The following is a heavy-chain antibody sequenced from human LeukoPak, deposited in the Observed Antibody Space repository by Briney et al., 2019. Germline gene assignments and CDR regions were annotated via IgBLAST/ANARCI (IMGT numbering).Heavy chain of an antibody. Sequence: ASVKVSCKASGYTFTNYGVSWVRQAPGQGLEWMGWISAYNGNTNYAQKLQGRVTMTTDTSTSTAYMELRSLRSDDTAVYYCARGYDFWSGYYRFDYWGQGTLVTVSS. D-gene: IGHD3-3*01. CDR2: ISAYNGNT. CDR1: GYTFTNYG. J-gene: IGHJ4*02. CDR3: ARGYDFWSGYYRFDY. V-gene: IGHV1-18*01.